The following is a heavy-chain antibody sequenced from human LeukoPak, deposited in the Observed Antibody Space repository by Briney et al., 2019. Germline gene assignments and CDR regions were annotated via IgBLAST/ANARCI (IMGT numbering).Heavy chain of an antibody. D-gene: IGHD2-8*01. J-gene: IGHJ4*02. CDR2: IKQDESEK. Sequence: GGPLRLSCAASGFIFSTYWMGWVRQAPGKGLEWVANIKQDESEKYYVDSVKGRFTISRDNAKNSLYLQMNSLRAEDTAVYYCARLTWICSNGVCYSGFDYWGQGTLVTVSS. CDR3: ARLTWICSNGVCYSGFDY. V-gene: IGHV3-7*01. CDR1: GFIFSTYW.